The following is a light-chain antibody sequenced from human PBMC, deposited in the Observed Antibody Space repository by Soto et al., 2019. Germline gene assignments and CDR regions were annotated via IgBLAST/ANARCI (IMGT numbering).Light chain of an antibody. CDR2: GAS. CDR3: QQHDILPIT. CDR1: QSVSSH. Sequence: VLTQAPCTLSLSPGERATLSCRASQSVSSHVAWYQQRPGQAPRLVLYGASTRATGVPARFSGSGSGTDFTLTISRLEPEDFALYYCQQHDILPITFGQGTRLEIK. J-gene: IGKJ5*01. V-gene: IGKV3-20*01.